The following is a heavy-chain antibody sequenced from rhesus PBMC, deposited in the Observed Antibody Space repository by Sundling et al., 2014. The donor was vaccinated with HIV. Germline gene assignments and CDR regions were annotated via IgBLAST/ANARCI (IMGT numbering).Heavy chain of an antibody. CDR2: MSGNGERA. V-gene: IGHV4-173*01. J-gene: IGHJ4*01. D-gene: IGHD2-15*01. CDR3: ASRRCSTSYCSAFDF. CDR1: GGSITTNY. Sequence: QVQLQESGPGLVKPSETLSLSCAVSGGSITTNYWSWIRQTPGKGLEWIGRMSGNGERADYNPSLKSRVTISTDTSNNQFSLNLNSVTAADTAVYYCASRRCSTSYCSAFDFWGRGVLVTVSS.